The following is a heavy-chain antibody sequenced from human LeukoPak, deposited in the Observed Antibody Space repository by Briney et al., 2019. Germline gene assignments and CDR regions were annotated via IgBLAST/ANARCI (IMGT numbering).Heavy chain of an antibody. CDR3: ARAGTNWSSGCFFDY. CDR2: IYYSGST. CDR1: GGSISSDY. Sequence: SETLSLTCTVSGGSISSDYWSWIRQPPGQGLECLGYIYYSGSTNYSPSLRSRLTMSLDTSKNQFSLKLSSVTAADTAVYYCARAGTNWSSGCFFDYWGQGALVTVSS. V-gene: IGHV4-59*01. J-gene: IGHJ4*02. D-gene: IGHD1-1*01.